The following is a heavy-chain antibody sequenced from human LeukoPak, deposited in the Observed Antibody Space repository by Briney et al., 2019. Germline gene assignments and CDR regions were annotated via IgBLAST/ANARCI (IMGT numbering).Heavy chain of an antibody. V-gene: IGHV3-30-3*01. J-gene: IGHJ4*02. Sequence: PGGSLRLSCAASGFTFSSYAMHWVRQAPGKGLEWVAVISYDGSNKYYADSVKGRFTISRDNSKNTLYLQMNSLRAEDTAVYYCARSHTDRTYCSSTSCYAYWGQGPLVTVSS. D-gene: IGHD2-2*01. CDR3: ARSHTDRTYCSSTSCYAY. CDR2: ISYDGSNK. CDR1: GFTFSSYA.